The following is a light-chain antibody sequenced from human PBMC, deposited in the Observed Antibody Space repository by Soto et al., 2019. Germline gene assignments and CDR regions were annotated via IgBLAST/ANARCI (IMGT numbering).Light chain of an antibody. CDR1: QSVSSNY. CDR2: GAS. Sequence: EIVLTQSPGTLSLSPGEGASLSCRASQSVSSNYLTWYQQKPGQAPRLLIYGASSRATGIPDRFSGSGSGTDFTLTISRLEPEDFAVYYCQQYGSSPLMYTFGQGTKVAIK. CDR3: QQYGSSPLMYT. V-gene: IGKV3-20*01. J-gene: IGKJ2*01.